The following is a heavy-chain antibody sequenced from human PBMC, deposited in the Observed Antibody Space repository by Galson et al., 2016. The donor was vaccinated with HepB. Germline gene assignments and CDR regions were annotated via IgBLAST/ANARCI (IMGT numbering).Heavy chain of an antibody. CDR3: AAGAGWVEDY. CDR2: INTDGSST. J-gene: IGHJ4*02. CDR1: GFTFTTYW. Sequence: SLRLSCAASGFTFTTYWMHWVRQDPEKGLVWVSGINTDGSSTIYADSVKGRFTISRDNAKNTLSLQMNSLRAEDTAVYYCAAGAGWVEDYWGQGTLVIVSS. D-gene: IGHD5-24*01. V-gene: IGHV3-74*01.